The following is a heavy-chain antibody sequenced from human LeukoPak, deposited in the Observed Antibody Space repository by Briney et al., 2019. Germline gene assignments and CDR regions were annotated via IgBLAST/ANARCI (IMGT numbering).Heavy chain of an antibody. J-gene: IGHJ2*01. CDR1: GGSISSYY. V-gene: IGHV4-4*07. CDR2: IYTSGST. D-gene: IGHD6-19*01. Sequence: PSETLSLTCTVSGGSISSYYWSWIRQPAGKGLEWIGRIYTSGSTNYNPSLKSRVTMSVDTSKNQFSLKLSSVTAADTAVYYCARCSYSSGCYWYFDLWGCGTLVTVSS. CDR3: ARCSYSSGCYWYFDL.